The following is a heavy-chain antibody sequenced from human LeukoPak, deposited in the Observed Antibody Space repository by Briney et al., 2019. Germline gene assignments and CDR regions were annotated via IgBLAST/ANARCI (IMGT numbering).Heavy chain of an antibody. V-gene: IGHV3-48*02. J-gene: IGHJ5*02. D-gene: IGHD1-26*01. Sequence: PGGSLRLSCAASGFTFSSYSMKWVRQAPGKGLEWVSYISSSSSTIYYADSVKGRFTISRDNAKNSLYLQMNSLRDEDTAVYYCARASLKGSYGDNWFDPWGQGTLVTVSS. CDR3: ARASLKGSYGDNWFDP. CDR2: ISSSSSTI. CDR1: GFTFSSYS.